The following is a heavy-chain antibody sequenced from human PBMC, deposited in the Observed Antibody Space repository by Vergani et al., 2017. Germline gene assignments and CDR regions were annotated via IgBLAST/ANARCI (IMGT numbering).Heavy chain of an antibody. J-gene: IGHJ4*02. D-gene: IGHD3-22*01. CDR2: IYYSGST. Sequence: QLQLQESGPGLVKPSETLSLTCTVSGGSISSSSYYWGWIRQPPGKGLEWIGSIYYSGSTYYNPSLKSRVTISVDTSKNQFSLKLSSVTAADTAVYYCARAPSRGYYDSSGGFDYWGQGTLVTVSS. CDR3: ARAPSRGYYDSSGGFDY. CDR1: GGSISSSSYY. V-gene: IGHV4-39*07.